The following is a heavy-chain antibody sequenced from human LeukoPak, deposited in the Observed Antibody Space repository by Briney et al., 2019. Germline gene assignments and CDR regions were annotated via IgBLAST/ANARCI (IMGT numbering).Heavy chain of an antibody. D-gene: IGHD3-22*01. V-gene: IGHV3-74*01. Sequence: GGSLRLSCAASGFTFSSYWMHWVRQAPGKGLVWVSRINSDGSSTSYADSVKGRFTISRDNAKNTLYLQMNSLRAEDTAVYYCARGRPSIYYDSSGRKDAFDIWGQGTMVTVSS. CDR3: ARGRPSIYYDSSGRKDAFDI. J-gene: IGHJ3*02. CDR2: INSDGSST. CDR1: GFTFSSYW.